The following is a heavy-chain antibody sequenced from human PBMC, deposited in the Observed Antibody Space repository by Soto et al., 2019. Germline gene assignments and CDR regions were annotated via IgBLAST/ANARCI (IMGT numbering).Heavy chain of an antibody. CDR3: AKDGSHLAVAGTSPTSYFYGLAV. Sequence: QVQLVESGGGVVQPGRSLRLSCAASGFTFSVYGMHWVRQAPGKGLEWVALVSYDGSIKYYADSVKGRFTISRDNSKNTLYLQMNSLRVEDTAVYYCAKDGSHLAVAGTSPTSYFYGLAVWGQGTMVTVSS. V-gene: IGHV3-30*18. CDR1: GFTFSVYG. J-gene: IGHJ6*02. CDR2: VSYDGSIK. D-gene: IGHD6-19*01.